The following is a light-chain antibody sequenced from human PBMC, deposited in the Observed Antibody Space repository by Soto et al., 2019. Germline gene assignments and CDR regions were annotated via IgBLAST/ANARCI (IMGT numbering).Light chain of an antibody. V-gene: IGLV2-14*01. CDR3: RSYTSSSTGV. J-gene: IGLJ3*02. Sequence: QSALTQPASVSGSPGQSITISCTGTSSDVGGYNYVSWYQQHPGKAPKLMIYEVSNRPSGVSNRFSGSKSGNTASLTISGPEAEDEADYYCRSYTSSSTGVFGGGTQLTVL. CDR2: EVS. CDR1: SSDVGGYNY.